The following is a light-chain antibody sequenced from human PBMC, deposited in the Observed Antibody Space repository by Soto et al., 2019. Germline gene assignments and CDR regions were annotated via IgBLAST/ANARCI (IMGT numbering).Light chain of an antibody. J-gene: IGKJ1*01. V-gene: IGKV1D-8*01. CDR2: TAS. CDR3: QQYFTFPWT. CDR1: QGVAVY. Sequence: VIGMTQSPSLLSASTGDRVSISCRLSQGVAVYLAWYQQKPGKVPELLIYTASTLHSGVPSRFSGRGSGTNFTLTINGLQSEDFATSYCQQYFTFPWTFGQGTKVEIK.